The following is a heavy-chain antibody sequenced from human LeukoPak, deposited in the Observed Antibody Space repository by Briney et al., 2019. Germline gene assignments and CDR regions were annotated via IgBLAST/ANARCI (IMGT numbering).Heavy chain of an antibody. CDR3: ARGRMGAKGDFDY. J-gene: IGHJ4*02. V-gene: IGHV1-8*03. D-gene: IGHD1-26*01. CDR1: GYTFTSYD. Sequence: ASVKFSCKASGYTFTSYDINWVRQATGQGLEWMGWMNPNSGNTGYAQKFQGRVTITRNTSISTAYMELSSLRSEDTAVYYCARGRMGAKGDFDYWGQGTPVTVSS. CDR2: MNPNSGNT.